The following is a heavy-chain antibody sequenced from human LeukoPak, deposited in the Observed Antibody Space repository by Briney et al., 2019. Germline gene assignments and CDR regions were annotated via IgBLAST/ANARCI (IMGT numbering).Heavy chain of an antibody. CDR1: GFTFSNYG. J-gene: IGHJ6*02. V-gene: IGHV3-7*02. CDR2: INPDGSEK. D-gene: IGHD2-2*01. Sequence: PGGSLRLSCAVSGFTFSNYGMHWARQAPGKGLEWVATINPDGSEKYYVDSVKGRCTISRDNAKHSLFLQMNSLRAEDTAVYSCAKYGYHSGMDVWGQGTTVTVSS. CDR3: AKYGYHSGMDV.